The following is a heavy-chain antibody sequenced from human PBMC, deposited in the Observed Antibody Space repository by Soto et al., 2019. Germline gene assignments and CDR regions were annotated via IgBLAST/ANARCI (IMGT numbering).Heavy chain of an antibody. J-gene: IGHJ4*02. CDR1: GGSIGSGGYY. D-gene: IGHD2-8*02. V-gene: IGHV4-31*03. Sequence: QVQLQESGPGLVKSSQTLSLTCSVSGGSIGSGGYYWGWLRQHPGQGLEWMGYIYYSGSTSYNPSLTTRVPMSVDTSKNQFSLRLTSVSAADTAVYYCARGDPCPPDGESGTSLLDNWGQGILVSVSS. CDR2: IYYSGST. CDR3: ARGDPCPPDGESGTSLLDN.